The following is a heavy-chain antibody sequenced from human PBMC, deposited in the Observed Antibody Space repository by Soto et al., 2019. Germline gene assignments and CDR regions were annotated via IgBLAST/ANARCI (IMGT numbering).Heavy chain of an antibody. CDR2: VDYSGST. CDR1: GGAGSSGAYY. CDR3: ASPRLRAVYAFDI. D-gene: IGHD5-12*01. J-gene: IGHJ3*02. V-gene: IGHV4-31*03. Sequence: PSETLSLTCTVSGGAGSSGAYYWTWIRQRPGKGLEWIGYVDYSGSTYYSPSLKRRLSRSLDESKNQFSLRLSSVTAAATAKYYCASPRLRAVYAFDIWGQGTMGTV.